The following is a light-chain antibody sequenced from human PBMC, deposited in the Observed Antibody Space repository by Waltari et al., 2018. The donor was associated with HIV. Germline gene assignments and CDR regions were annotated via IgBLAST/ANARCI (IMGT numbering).Light chain of an antibody. CDR1: HGMRND. Sequence: ALPMPQSPSSLSASVGHSVTITCPANHGMRNDLGLYQQKPGNAPMPLIYASSTLHSGVPLRFSGSGSGTEFTLTISSLQPEDFATYYCRQDHSYPSTFGQGTKLEVK. CDR3: RQDHSYPST. J-gene: IGKJ2*01. V-gene: IGKV1-6*01. CDR2: ASS.